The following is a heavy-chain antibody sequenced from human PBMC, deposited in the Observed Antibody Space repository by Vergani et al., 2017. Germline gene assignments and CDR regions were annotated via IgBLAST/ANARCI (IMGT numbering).Heavy chain of an antibody. D-gene: IGHD5-24*01. CDR3: ARDVGDGYKYVRLVYGMDV. J-gene: IGHJ6*04. CDR2: ISSSSSYI. Sequence: EVQLVESGGGLVKPGGSLRLSCAASGFTFSSYSMNWVRQAPGKGLEWVSSISSSSSYIYYADSVKGRFTISRDNAKNSLYLQMNSLRAEDTAVYYCARDVGDGYKYVRLVYGMDVWGEGTTVTVSS. V-gene: IGHV3-21*01. CDR1: GFTFSSYS.